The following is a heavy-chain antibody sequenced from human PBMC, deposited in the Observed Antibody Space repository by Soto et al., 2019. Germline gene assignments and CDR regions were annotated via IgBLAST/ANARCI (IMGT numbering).Heavy chain of an antibody. V-gene: IGHV4-4*02. CDR2: IYHSGSV. Sequence: SETLSLTCAVSGVSVNSSTWWSWVRQPPGKGLEWISEIYHSGSVIYNPSLRSRVILAIDWSKNQFSLTLTSVTAADTAVYYCARERVVVVAATVGPPQHYYYYGMDVWGQGTTVTVSS. CDR3: ARERVVVVAATVGPPQHYYYYGMDV. CDR1: GVSVNSSTW. J-gene: IGHJ6*02. D-gene: IGHD2-15*01.